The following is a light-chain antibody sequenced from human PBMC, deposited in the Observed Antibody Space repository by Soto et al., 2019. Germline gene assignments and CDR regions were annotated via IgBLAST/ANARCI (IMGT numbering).Light chain of an antibody. CDR1: HTISVS. J-gene: IGKJ4*01. CDR3: QQTYSVPLT. Sequence: DIQMTQSPSSLSASVGDRVTITCRASHTISVSLNWYQQKPGRAPDVLIYSASTRRSGVPSRFSGSGSWTDFTLTITSLQPEDFATSYCQQTYSVPLTFGGGTRV. CDR2: SAS. V-gene: IGKV1-39*01.